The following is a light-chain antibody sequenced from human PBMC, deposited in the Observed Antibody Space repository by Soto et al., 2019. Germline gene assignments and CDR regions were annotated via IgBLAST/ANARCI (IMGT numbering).Light chain of an antibody. Sequence: HSVLTQPASVSGSPGQSITISCTGTSSDVGRYNLVSWYQQHPGKAPKLMIYEGSKRPSGVSNRFSGSKSGNTASLTISGLQAEDVADYYCCSYAGSSTFVVFGGGTKLTVL. J-gene: IGLJ2*01. CDR3: CSYAGSSTFVV. CDR1: SSDVGRYNL. CDR2: EGS. V-gene: IGLV2-23*01.